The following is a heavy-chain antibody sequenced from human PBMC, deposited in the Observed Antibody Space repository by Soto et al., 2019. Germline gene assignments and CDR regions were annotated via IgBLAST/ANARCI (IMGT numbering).Heavy chain of an antibody. V-gene: IGHV3-23*01. J-gene: IGHJ4*02. CDR2: LSTNGGST. CDR1: GFTFRSFG. Sequence: GGSLRLSCAASGFTFRSFGMNWVRQAPGKGLEWVSSLSTNGGSTYYAESVKGRFTISRDNAKNTLFLQMDSLRAEDTAVYFCAKSKDSTIFGVVIYYFDTWGQGALVTVSS. D-gene: IGHD3-3*01. CDR3: AKSKDSTIFGVVIYYFDT.